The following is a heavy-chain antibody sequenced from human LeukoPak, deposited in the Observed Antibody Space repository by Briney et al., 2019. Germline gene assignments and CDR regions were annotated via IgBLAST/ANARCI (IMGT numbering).Heavy chain of an antibody. CDR2: ISTSSLNTI. CDR3: ARSLFTDFDY. Sequence: GGSLRLSCAASGFTFSSFGMNWVRQAPGEGLEWISYISTSSLNTIDYADSVKGRFTISRDNAKNSLFLQMNSLRAEDTAVYYCARSLFTDFDYWGQGILVTVSS. CDR1: GFTFSSFG. D-gene: IGHD3-16*01. J-gene: IGHJ4*02. V-gene: IGHV3-48*04.